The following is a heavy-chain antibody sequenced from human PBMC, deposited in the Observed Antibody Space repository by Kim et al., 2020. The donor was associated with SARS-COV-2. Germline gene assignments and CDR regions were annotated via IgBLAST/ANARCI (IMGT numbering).Heavy chain of an antibody. CDR2: IYPGDSDT. J-gene: IGHJ4*02. D-gene: IGHD1-26*01. CDR3: ARHKEVFWGSGSYFDY. V-gene: IGHV5-51*01. CDR1: GYSFTSYW. Sequence: GESLKISCKGSGYSFTSYWIGWVRQMPGKGLEWMGIIYPGDSDTRYSPSFQGQVTISADKSISTAYLQWSSLKASDTAMYYCARHKEVFWGSGSYFDYWGQGTLVTVSS.